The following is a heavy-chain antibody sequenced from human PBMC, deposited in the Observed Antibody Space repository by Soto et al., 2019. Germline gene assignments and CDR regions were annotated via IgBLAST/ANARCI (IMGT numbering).Heavy chain of an antibody. Sequence: HPGGSLRLSCAASGFTFSSYAMHWVRQAPGKGLEWVAVISYDGSNKYYADSVKGRFTISRDNSKNTLYLQMNSLRAEDTAVYYCARDLYGGYPTSGDYFDYWGQGTLVTVSS. CDR2: ISYDGSNK. CDR1: GFTFSSYA. CDR3: ARDLYGGYPTSGDYFDY. D-gene: IGHD5-12*01. J-gene: IGHJ4*02. V-gene: IGHV3-30-3*01.